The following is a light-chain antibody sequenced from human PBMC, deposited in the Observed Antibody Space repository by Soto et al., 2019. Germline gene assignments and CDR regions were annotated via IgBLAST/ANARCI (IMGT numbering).Light chain of an antibody. J-gene: IGKJ5*01. V-gene: IGKV3-11*01. CDR2: DAS. Sequence: EIVLTQSPATLSLSPGERATLSCRASQSVSSYLAWYQQKPGQAPRLLIYDASNRATGIPARFSGSGSGTDFTLTISSLEPEDFAVYYCLQYHYWWTFGQGTRLEI. CDR1: QSVSSY. CDR3: LQYHYWWT.